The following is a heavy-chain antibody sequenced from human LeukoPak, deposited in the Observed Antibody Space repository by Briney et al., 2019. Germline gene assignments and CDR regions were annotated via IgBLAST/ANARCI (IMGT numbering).Heavy chain of an antibody. CDR2: IIPILGIA. V-gene: IGHV1-69*04. Sequence: SVTASCKASGGTFSSYAISWVRQAPGQGLEWMGRIIPILGIANYAQKFQGRVTITADKSTSTAYTELSSLRSEDTAVYYCARAGGLGDGYNYDYWGQGTLVTVSS. CDR1: GGTFSSYA. J-gene: IGHJ4*02. D-gene: IGHD5-24*01. CDR3: ARAGGLGDGYNYDY.